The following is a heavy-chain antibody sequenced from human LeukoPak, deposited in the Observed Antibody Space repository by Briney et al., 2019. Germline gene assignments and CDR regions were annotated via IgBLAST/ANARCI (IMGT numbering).Heavy chain of an antibody. CDR3: TRDWDPITGTTRWFDP. CDR2: INTNSGGA. Sequence: ASVKVSCKASGYTFIGYYMHWVRQAPGQGLEWMGWINTNSGGANYAQKFQGRVTMTRDTSITTAYMELSRLRSDDTAVYYCTRDWDPITGTTRWFDPWGQGTLVTVSS. CDR1: GYTFIGYY. V-gene: IGHV1-2*02. D-gene: IGHD1-7*01. J-gene: IGHJ5*02.